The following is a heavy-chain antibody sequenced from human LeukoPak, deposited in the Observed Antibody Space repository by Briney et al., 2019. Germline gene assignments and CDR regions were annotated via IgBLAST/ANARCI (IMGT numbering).Heavy chain of an antibody. Sequence: GESLKISCRGSGYSFTTYWIGWVRQMPGKGLEWMGRIDPSDSYTNYSPSFQGHVTISADKSISTAYLQWSSLKASDTAMYYCARVNSGYDPAPYWGQGTLVTVSS. CDR3: ARVNSGYDPAPY. V-gene: IGHV5-10-1*01. CDR1: GYSFTTYW. CDR2: IDPSDSYT. D-gene: IGHD5-12*01. J-gene: IGHJ4*02.